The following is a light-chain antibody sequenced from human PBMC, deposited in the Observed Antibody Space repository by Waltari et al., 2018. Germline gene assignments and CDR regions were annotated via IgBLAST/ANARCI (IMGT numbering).Light chain of an antibody. Sequence: QSALTQPASVSGSPGQSITVSCTGTSRDVGSYNLFSWYQHHPPKAPKLMIYEVSKRPSGVSNRFSGSKSGNTASLTISGLQPEDEADYYCCSYAGANTYVFGSGTKVTVL. J-gene: IGLJ1*01. CDR1: SRDVGSYNL. V-gene: IGLV2-23*02. CDR3: CSYAGANTYV. CDR2: EVS.